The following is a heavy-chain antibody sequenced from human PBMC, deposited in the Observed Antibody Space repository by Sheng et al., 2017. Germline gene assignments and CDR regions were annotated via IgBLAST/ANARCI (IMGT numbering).Heavy chain of an antibody. D-gene: IGHD3-3*01. Sequence: EVQLVESGGGLVQPGGSLRLSCAASGFTFSSSWMSWVRQAPGKGLEGVASIKQDGSEKYYVDSVRGRFTISRDNAKRSLYLQVNTLRAEDTAVYYCARGGWSGGGYFEYWG. CDR2: IKQDGSEK. CDR3: ARGGWSGGGYFEY. CDR1: GFTFSSSW. J-gene: IGHJ4*03. V-gene: IGHV3-7*01.